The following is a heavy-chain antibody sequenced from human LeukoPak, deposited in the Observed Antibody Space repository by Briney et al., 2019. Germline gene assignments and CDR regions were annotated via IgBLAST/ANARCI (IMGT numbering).Heavy chain of an antibody. D-gene: IGHD3-10*01. J-gene: IGHJ2*01. V-gene: IGHV3-23*01. CDR3: ARKITMVRGPLIKGYFDL. Sequence: GGSLRLSCSGSGFPFMNYVMAWVRQAPGKGLEWVSSIRLGGGLTHSADPVKGRFIISRDMNTLFLQMNNLRPEDTAMYYCARKITMVRGPLIKGYFDLWGRGTLVSVSS. CDR1: GFPFMNYV. CDR2: IRLGGGLT.